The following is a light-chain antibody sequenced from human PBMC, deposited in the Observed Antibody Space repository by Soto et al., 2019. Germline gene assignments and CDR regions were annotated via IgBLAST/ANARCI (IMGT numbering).Light chain of an antibody. J-gene: IGKJ2*01. CDR2: KAS. V-gene: IGKV1-5*03. Sequence: DIQMTQSPSTLSASVGDRVAVTCRGSQTISSWLAWYQQKPGKAPNLLIYKASSLQSGVPSRFIGSGSGTEFTLTISSLQPDDFATYYCQQYNSYPFTFGQGTKLEIK. CDR3: QQYNSYPFT. CDR1: QTISSW.